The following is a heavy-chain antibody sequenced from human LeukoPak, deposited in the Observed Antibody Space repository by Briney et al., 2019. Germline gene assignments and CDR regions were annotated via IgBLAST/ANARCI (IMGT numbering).Heavy chain of an antibody. J-gene: IGHJ6*03. V-gene: IGHV4-38-2*02. CDR3: ARQPLGGYYLRYYYYMDV. CDR1: GYSISSGYY. Sequence: SETLSLTCTVSGYSISSGYYWGWIRQPPGKGLEWIGSIYHSGSTYYNPSLKSRVTISVDTSKNQFSLKLSSVTAADTAVYYCARQPLGGYYLRYYYYMDVWGKGTTVTISS. D-gene: IGHD3-22*01. CDR2: IYHSGST.